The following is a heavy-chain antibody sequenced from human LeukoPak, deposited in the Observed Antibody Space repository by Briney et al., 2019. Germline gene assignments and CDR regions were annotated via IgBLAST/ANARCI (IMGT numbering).Heavy chain of an antibody. Sequence: GGSLRLSRAASGFTFSTYAMHWVRQAPGKGLEWVSAVSGSGGDTYYADSVTGRFTISRDNSKNTLYVPLNSLRAEDTAVYYCATTLNTGFFQSWGRGTLVTVSS. CDR3: ATTLNTGFFQS. J-gene: IGHJ5*02. CDR1: GFTFSTYA. D-gene: IGHD5-18*01. CDR2: VSGSGGDT. V-gene: IGHV3-23*01.